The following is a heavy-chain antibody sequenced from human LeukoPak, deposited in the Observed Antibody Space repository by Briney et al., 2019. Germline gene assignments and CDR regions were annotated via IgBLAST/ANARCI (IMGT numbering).Heavy chain of an antibody. CDR1: GGSFSGYY. CDR2: INHSGST. J-gene: IGHJ4*02. Sequence: PSETLSLTCAVYGGSFSGYYWSWIRQPPGKGLEWIGEINHSGSTNYNPSLKSRVTISVDTSKNQFSLKLSSVTAADTAVYYCERDPYVWGSYPPFDYWGQGTLVTVSS. CDR3: ERDPYVWGSYPPFDY. V-gene: IGHV4-34*01. D-gene: IGHD3-16*02.